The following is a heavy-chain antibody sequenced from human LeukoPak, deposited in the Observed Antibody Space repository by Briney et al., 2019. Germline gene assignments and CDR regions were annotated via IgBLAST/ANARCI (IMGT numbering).Heavy chain of an antibody. CDR3: ARAPYDSSGWRAFDI. V-gene: IGHV1-46*01. D-gene: IGHD3-22*01. Sequence: PRASVKVSCKASGYTFTSYYMHWVRQAPGQGLEWMGIINPSGGSTSYAQKFQGRVTMTRDMSTSTVYMELSSLRSEDTAVYYCARAPYDSSGWRAFDIWGQGTMVTVSS. J-gene: IGHJ3*02. CDR2: INPSGGST. CDR1: GYTFTSYY.